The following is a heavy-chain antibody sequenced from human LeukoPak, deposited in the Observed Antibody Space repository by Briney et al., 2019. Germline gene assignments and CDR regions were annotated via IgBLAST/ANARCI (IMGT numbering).Heavy chain of an antibody. CDR1: GLTFSNFA. Sequence: GGSLRLSCAASGLTFSNFAMTWVRQTPGKWLEWVSALSASGGGTFYAPSVKGRFTISRDNSKNTVSLQMNSLRAEDTALYYCATVLHTSMTTWAAFDTWGQGTMVTVSS. V-gene: IGHV3-23*01. J-gene: IGHJ3*02. D-gene: IGHD5-18*01. CDR2: LSASGGGT. CDR3: ATVLHTSMTTWAAFDT.